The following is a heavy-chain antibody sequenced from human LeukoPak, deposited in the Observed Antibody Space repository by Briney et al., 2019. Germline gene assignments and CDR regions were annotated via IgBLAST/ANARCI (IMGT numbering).Heavy chain of an antibody. CDR1: GFTFSSYN. Sequence: GGSLRLSCAASGFTFSSYNMNWVRQAPGKGLEWVSYISSSSSYTNYADSVKGRFTISRDNAKNSLYLQMNSLGAEDAAVYYCARGPDARRGEGLDYWGQGTLVTVSS. CDR3: ARGPDARRGEGLDY. D-gene: IGHD1-14*01. J-gene: IGHJ4*02. CDR2: ISSSSSYT. V-gene: IGHV3-21*05.